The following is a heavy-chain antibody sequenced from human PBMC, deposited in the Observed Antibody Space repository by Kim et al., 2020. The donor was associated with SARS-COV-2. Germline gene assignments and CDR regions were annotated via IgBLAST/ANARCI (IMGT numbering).Heavy chain of an antibody. CDR1: GYTFKSYP. V-gene: IGHV1-3*01. Sequence: ASVKVSCKASGYTFKSYPIHWLRQAPGQRLEWMGWVNADNDETKYSQKFQGRVTITRDTSANTAYMDLRSLTFEDTAIYYCARDRNPTVFYYWGQGTLV. CDR3: ARDRNPTVFYY. CDR2: VNADNDET. D-gene: IGHD4-4*01. J-gene: IGHJ4*02.